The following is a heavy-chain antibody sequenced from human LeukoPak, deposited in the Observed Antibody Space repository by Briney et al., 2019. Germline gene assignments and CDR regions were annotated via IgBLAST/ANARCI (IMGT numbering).Heavy chain of an antibody. CDR1: GFTFSSYW. Sequence: GGSLRLSCAASGFTFSSYWMSWVRQAPGKGLEWVANIKQDGSEKYYVDSVKGRFTISRDNSKNTLYLEMNSLRVGDTAMYYCAKDPNGDYVGAFDFWGQGTMVTVSS. D-gene: IGHD4-17*01. J-gene: IGHJ3*01. V-gene: IGHV3-7*03. CDR3: AKDPNGDYVGAFDF. CDR2: IKQDGSEK.